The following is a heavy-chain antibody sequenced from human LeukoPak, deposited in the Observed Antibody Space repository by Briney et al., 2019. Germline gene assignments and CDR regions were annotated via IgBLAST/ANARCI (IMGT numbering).Heavy chain of an antibody. J-gene: IGHJ6*02. CDR2: ISYDGSNK. CDR3: AKDRGTVFGVVPFGYGMDV. CDR1: GFTFSSYA. D-gene: IGHD3-3*01. Sequence: GGSLRLSCAASGFTFSSYAMHWVRQAPGKGLEWVAVISYDGSNKYYADSVKGRFTISRDNAKNSLYLQMNSLRAEDTALYYCAKDRGTVFGVVPFGYGMDVWGQGTTVTVSS. V-gene: IGHV3-30*04.